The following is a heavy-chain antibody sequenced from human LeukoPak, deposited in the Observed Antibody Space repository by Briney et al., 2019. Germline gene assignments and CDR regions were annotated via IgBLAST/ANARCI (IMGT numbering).Heavy chain of an antibody. V-gene: IGHV3-23*01. D-gene: IGHD3-10*01. J-gene: IGHJ4*02. CDR3: ATLRGWELSLDY. CDR2: ISGSAVST. Sequence: PGGSLRLSCAASGFTFSSYGMSWVRQAPGKGLEWVSAISGSAVSTYYADSVKGRFTISRDNSKNTAYLQMNSLKTEDTAVYYCATLRGWELSLDYWGQGTLVTVSS. CDR1: GFTFSSYG.